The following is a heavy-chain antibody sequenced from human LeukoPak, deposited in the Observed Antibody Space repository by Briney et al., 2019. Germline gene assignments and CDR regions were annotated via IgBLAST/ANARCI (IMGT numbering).Heavy chain of an antibody. CDR1: GFTFSSYE. J-gene: IGHJ4*02. CDR3: ARSIYRPIFDY. CDR2: ISSSGSTI. D-gene: IGHD3-16*02. Sequence: PGGSLRLSCAASGFTFSSYEMNWVRQAPGKGLEWVSYISSSGSTIYYADSVKGRFTISRDNAKNSLYLQMNSLRAEDTAVYYCARSIYRPIFDYWGQGTVVTVSS. V-gene: IGHV3-48*03.